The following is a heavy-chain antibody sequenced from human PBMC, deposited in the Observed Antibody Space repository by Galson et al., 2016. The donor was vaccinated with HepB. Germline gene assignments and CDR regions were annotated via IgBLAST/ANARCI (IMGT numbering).Heavy chain of an antibody. CDR1: GDSISSGIYY. CDR2: IYTSGST. V-gene: IGHV4-61*02. J-gene: IGHJ6*04. Sequence: TLSLTCTVSGDSISSGIYYWSWIRQPAGKGLEWVGRIYTSGSTHYNPSLESRVTTSVDTSYNQFSLKLTSVTAADTAVYYCAILSIFGGRSGVDVWGKGTTVIVSS. CDR3: AILSIFGGRSGVDV. D-gene: IGHD3-3*01.